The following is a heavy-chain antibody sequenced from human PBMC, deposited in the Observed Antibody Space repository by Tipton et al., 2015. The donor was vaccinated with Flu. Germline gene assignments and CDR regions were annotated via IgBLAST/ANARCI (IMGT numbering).Heavy chain of an antibody. V-gene: IGHV1-46*04. CDR2: IDPSVGGT. J-gene: IGHJ3*02. CDR3: VRFSGGGDRVAFDI. D-gene: IGHD2-15*01. Sequence: QVQLVQSGAEVKKPGASVNISCRASGYNFRRFYIHWLRQAPGQGLEWLGVIDPSVGGTTYKQKLEGRVTMTRDTATSTVYMDLRSLKSEDTAIYFCVRFSGGGDRVAFDIWGQGTMVTVSS. CDR1: GYNFRRFY.